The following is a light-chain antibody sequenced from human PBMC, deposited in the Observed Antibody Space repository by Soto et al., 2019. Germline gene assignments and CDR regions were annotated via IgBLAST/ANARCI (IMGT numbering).Light chain of an antibody. CDR3: SSYAGNNIFV. V-gene: IGLV2-8*01. J-gene: IGLJ1*01. CDR1: SSDVGGYSY. Sequence: QSVLTQPPSASGSPGQSVTISCTGTSSDVGGYSYVSWYQQPPGKAPKLMIYEVSKRPSGVPDRFSGSKSANTASLTVSGLQAEDEADYYCSSYAGNNIFVFGTGTKVTVL. CDR2: EVS.